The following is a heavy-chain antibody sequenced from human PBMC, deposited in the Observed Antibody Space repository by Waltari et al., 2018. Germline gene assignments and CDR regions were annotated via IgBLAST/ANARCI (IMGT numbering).Heavy chain of an antibody. V-gene: IGHV3-21*01. CDR2: ISSSSSYI. J-gene: IGHJ6*02. Sequence: EVQLVESGGGLVQPGGSLRLSCAASGFTFSSYAMSWVRQAPGKGLEWVSSISSSSSYIYYADSVKGRFTISRDNAKNSLYLQMNSLRAEDTAVYYCARDGGSSSYYYYYGMDVWGQGTTVTVSS. CDR3: ARDGGSSSYYYYYGMDV. D-gene: IGHD6-6*01. CDR1: GFTFSSYA.